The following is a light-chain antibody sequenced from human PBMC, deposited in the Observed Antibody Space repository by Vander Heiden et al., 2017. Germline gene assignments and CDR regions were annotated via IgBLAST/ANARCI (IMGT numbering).Light chain of an antibody. V-gene: IGLV1-44*01. CDR3: ATWDDSLNAWV. CDR1: TSNIGSNT. Sequence: QSVLTPPPSASGTPGQRVTISCSGSTSNIGSNTVNWYQQLPGTAPKLLIFSDNPRPSGVPDRFSGSKSGTSASLAISGLQSDDEADYYCATWDDSLNAWVFGGGTKLTVL. J-gene: IGLJ3*02. CDR2: SDN.